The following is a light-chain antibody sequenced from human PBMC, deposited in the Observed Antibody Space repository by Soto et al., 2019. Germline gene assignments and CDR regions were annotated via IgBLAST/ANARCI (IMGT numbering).Light chain of an antibody. Sequence: QSVLTQPPSASGSPGQSVTISCTGTSSDVGGYNYVSWYQQYPGKAPKLMIYEVSKRPSGVPDRFSGSKSGKTASLTVSGLQPEDEADYYCTSYAGSNIWVFGGGTKVNVL. V-gene: IGLV2-8*01. CDR2: EVS. CDR1: SSDVGGYNY. CDR3: TSYAGSNIWV. J-gene: IGLJ3*02.